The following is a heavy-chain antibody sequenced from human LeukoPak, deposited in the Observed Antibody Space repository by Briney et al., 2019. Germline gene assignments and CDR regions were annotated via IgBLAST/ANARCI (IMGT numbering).Heavy chain of an antibody. Sequence: SQTLSLTCTVSGGSISSGGYYWTWIRQHPGKCLEWIGYIYNSGTTYYNPSLESRVTISGDTSKNQFSLKLSSVTAADTAMYYCARTAGWSYGFDYWGQGSLVTVSS. V-gene: IGHV4-31*03. D-gene: IGHD5-18*01. J-gene: IGHJ4*02. CDR1: GGSISSGGYY. CDR3: ARTAGWSYGFDY. CDR2: IYNSGTT.